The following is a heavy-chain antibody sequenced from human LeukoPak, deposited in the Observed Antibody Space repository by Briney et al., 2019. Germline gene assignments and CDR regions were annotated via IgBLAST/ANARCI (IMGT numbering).Heavy chain of an antibody. V-gene: IGHV3-7*03. CDR2: INHNGNVN. CDR3: ARGGGLDV. J-gene: IGHJ6*02. D-gene: IGHD3-16*01. CDR1: GFSFSSYW. Sequence: GGSLRLSCAAPGFSFSSYWMNWARQAPGKGLEWVASINHNGNVNYYVDSVKGRFTISRDNAKNSLYLQMSNLRAEDTAVYFCARGGGLDVWGQGATVTVSS.